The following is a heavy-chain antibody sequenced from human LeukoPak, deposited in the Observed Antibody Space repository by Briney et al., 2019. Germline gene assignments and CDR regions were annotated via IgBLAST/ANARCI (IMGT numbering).Heavy chain of an antibody. CDR1: GFTFSTYW. V-gene: IGHV3-7*01. CDR2: IKQDGSEK. CDR3: AKDRANWAIDD. D-gene: IGHD2-2*02. J-gene: IGHJ4*02. Sequence: GGSLRLSCAASGFTFSTYWMTWVRQAPGKGLEWVANIKQDGSEKNYVDSVKGRFTMSKDDARKSLYLQMSSLSVEDTALYYCAKDRANWAIDDWGQGTQVTVSS.